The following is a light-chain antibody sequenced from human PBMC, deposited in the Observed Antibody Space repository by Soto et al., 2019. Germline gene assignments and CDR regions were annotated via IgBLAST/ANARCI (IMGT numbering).Light chain of an antibody. Sequence: SYELTQPPSVSVAPGKTARITCGGNNIGSKSVHWYQQKPGQAPVLVIYYDSDRPSGIPERVSGSNSGNTATLTISRVEAGDEADYYCQVWDSSSGGVFGGGTKVTVL. J-gene: IGLJ2*01. CDR3: QVWDSSSGGV. V-gene: IGLV3-21*04. CDR1: NIGSKS. CDR2: YDS.